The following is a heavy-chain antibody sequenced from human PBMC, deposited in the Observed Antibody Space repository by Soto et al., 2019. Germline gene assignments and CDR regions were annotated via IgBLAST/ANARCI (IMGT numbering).Heavy chain of an antibody. J-gene: IGHJ1*01. CDR1: GDSISSYY. CDR3: ASGTDMGFFQH. Sequence: SETLSLTCTVSGDSISSYYWSWIRQPPGKGLEWIGYIYYSGSTNYNPSLKSRVTISVDTSKNQFSLKLSSVTAADTAVYYCASGTDMGFFQHRGQRTPVTVSS. CDR2: IYYSGST. V-gene: IGHV4-59*01. D-gene: IGHD5-18*01.